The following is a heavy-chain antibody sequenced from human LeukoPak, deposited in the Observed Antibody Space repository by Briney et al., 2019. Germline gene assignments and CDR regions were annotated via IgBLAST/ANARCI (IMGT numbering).Heavy chain of an antibody. D-gene: IGHD2-15*01. CDR1: GGSISSYY. Sequence: SETLSLTCTISGGSISSYYWSWIRQPPGKGLEWIGYIYYSGSTNYKPSLKSRVTISVDTSKNQFSLKLSSVTAVDTAVYYCARLGGRGTRLPFDYWGQGTLVTVSS. V-gene: IGHV4-59*08. CDR3: ARLGGRGTRLPFDY. CDR2: IYYSGST. J-gene: IGHJ4*02.